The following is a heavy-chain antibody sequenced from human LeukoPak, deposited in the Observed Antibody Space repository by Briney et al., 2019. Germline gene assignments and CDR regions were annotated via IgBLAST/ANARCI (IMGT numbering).Heavy chain of an antibody. J-gene: IGHJ4*02. CDR3: ARDTGGYDYIGYYFDY. CDR1: GFTFSSYG. Sequence: PGGSLRLSCAASGFTFSSYGMHWVRQAPGKGLEWVAVIWYDGSNKYYADSVKGRFTISRDNSKNTLYLQMNSLRAEDTAVYYCARDTGGYDYIGYYFDYWGQGTLATVSS. V-gene: IGHV3-33*01. D-gene: IGHD5-12*01. CDR2: IWYDGSNK.